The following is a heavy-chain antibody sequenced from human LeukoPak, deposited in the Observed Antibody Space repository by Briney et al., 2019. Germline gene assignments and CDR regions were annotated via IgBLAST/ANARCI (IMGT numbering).Heavy chain of an antibody. J-gene: IGHJ3*02. CDR2: INPSGGST. V-gene: IGHV1-46*01. Sequence: GASVKVSCKASGYTFTSYYMHWVRQAPGQGPEWMGIINPSGGSTSYAQKFQGRVTITADESTSTAYMELSSLRSEDTAVYYCASPIVGATHDAFDIWGQGTMVTVSS. CDR3: ASPIVGATHDAFDI. D-gene: IGHD1-26*01. CDR1: GYTFTSYY.